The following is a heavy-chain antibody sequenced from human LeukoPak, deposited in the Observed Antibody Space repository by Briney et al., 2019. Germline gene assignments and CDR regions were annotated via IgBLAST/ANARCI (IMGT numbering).Heavy chain of an antibody. CDR3: ARADILTGYYPVDP. J-gene: IGHJ5*02. D-gene: IGHD3-9*01. V-gene: IGHV1-18*01. CDR1: GYTFTSYG. Sequence: GASVKVSCKASGYTFTSYGIGWVRQAPGQGLEWVGWISAYNGNTNYAQKLQGRVTMTTDTSTSTAYMELRSLRSDDTAVYYCARADILTGYYPVDPWGQGTLVTVSS. CDR2: ISAYNGNT.